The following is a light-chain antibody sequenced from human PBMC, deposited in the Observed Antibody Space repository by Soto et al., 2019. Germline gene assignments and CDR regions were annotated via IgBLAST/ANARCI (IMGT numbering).Light chain of an antibody. Sequence: DILLTQSPSFLSASLGDRVTITCRASQGITTYLAWYQQKPGKAPKLLIYAASTLQSGVPSRFSGSGSGTEFTLTISSLQPEDFATYYCQQFHSYPRTFGGGTKVEIK. CDR1: QGITTY. CDR2: AAS. V-gene: IGKV1-9*01. CDR3: QQFHSYPRT. J-gene: IGKJ4*01.